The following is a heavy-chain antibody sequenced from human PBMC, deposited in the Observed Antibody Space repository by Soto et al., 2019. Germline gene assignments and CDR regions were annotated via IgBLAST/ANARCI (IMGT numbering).Heavy chain of an antibody. CDR1: GGIFSSYA. V-gene: IGHV1-69*01. D-gene: IGHD3-22*01. Sequence: QAQLVQSGAEVTKPGSSVKVSCKASGGIFSSYAISWVRQAPGQGLEWLGGIIPIFGTANYAQKFQGRVTITADESTNTAYMDLSSLKSEDTAIYYCARGGSGYVWFNEFWGQGTLVTVSS. CDR3: ARGGSGYVWFNEF. CDR2: IIPIFGTA. J-gene: IGHJ4*02.